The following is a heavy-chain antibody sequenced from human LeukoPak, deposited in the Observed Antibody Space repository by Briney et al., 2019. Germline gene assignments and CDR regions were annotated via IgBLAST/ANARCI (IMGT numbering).Heavy chain of an antibody. Sequence: GASVKVSCKASGYTFTSYGISWVRQAPGQGLEWMGWISAYNGNTNYAQKLQGRVTMTTDTSTSTAYMELRSLRSDDTAVYYCARADYDFWSGYSFSENDYWGQGTLVTVSS. V-gene: IGHV1-18*01. CDR2: ISAYNGNT. CDR3: ARADYDFWSGYSFSENDY. CDR1: GYTFTSYG. J-gene: IGHJ4*02. D-gene: IGHD3-3*01.